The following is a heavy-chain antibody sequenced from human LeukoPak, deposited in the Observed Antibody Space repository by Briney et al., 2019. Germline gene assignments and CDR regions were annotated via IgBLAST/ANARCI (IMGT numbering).Heavy chain of an antibody. CDR3: ARASGPIKKNRFDQ. V-gene: IGHV3-11*06. Sequence: GGSLRLSCAASGFTFSDYHMSWICQAPGKGLEWVSYISSSSSYTNYADSVKGRFTISRDISRSTLYLEMNSLSAEDTAVYYCARASGPIKKNRFDQWGQGTLVTVSS. CDR1: GFTFSDYH. CDR2: ISSSSSYT. D-gene: IGHD1-26*01. J-gene: IGHJ4*02.